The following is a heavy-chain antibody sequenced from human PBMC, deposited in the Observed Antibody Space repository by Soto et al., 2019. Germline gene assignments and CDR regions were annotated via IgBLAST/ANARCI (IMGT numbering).Heavy chain of an antibody. V-gene: IGHV1-69*13. CDR1: GGTFSSYA. J-gene: IGHJ5*02. Sequence: SVKVSCKASGGTFSSYAISWVRQAPGQELEWMGGIIPIFGTANYAQKFQGRVTITADESTSTAYMELSSLRSEDTAVYYCARESSSEVGWFDPWGQGTLVTVSS. CDR3: ARESSSEVGWFDP. D-gene: IGHD6-6*01. CDR2: IIPIFGTA.